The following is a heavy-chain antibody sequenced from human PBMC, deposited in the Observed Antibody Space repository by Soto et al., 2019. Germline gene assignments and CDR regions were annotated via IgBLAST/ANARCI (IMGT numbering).Heavy chain of an antibody. J-gene: IGHJ4*02. V-gene: IGHV3-11*01. CDR3: ARERVVGSVGQPNDY. Sequence: QVQLVESGGGLVNPGGSLRLSCVASGFTFSDYYMTWIRQAPGKGLEWVSCISDGGRAMYYAESVKGRFTISRDNADNSLYLQMNSLRAEDTDVYYCARERVVGSVGQPNDYWGQGSLVTVSS. D-gene: IGHD3-22*01. CDR1: GFTFSDYY. CDR2: ISDGGRAM.